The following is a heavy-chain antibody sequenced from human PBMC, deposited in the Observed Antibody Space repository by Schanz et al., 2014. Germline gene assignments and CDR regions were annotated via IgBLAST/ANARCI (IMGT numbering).Heavy chain of an antibody. V-gene: IGHV3-23*04. CDR3: AKAADWPVTRFDP. D-gene: IGHD3-9*01. J-gene: IGHJ5*02. CDR1: GFTFSSYS. CDR2: ISEGGGGT. Sequence: EVQLVESGGGLVQPGGSLRLSCTASGFTFSSYSMNWVRQAPGKGLEWVSAISEGGGGTHYADSVRGRFTISSDSSKNTLYLQMSSLRADDTAVYYCAKAADWPVTRFDPWGQGTLVTVSS.